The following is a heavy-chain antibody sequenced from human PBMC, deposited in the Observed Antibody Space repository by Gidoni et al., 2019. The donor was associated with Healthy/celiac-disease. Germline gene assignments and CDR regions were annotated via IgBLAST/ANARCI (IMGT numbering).Heavy chain of an antibody. V-gene: IGHV3-7*01. CDR1: GLTFGSSW. Sequence: EVPLVESVGGLVQPGGSLRLSCAASGLTFGSSWMSWVRQAPGKGLEWLANIKQDESEKYYVDSVKGRITISRDKAKNSLYLQMNSLRAEDTAVYYCGRDGRVWSGYYNAFDIWGQGTMVTVSS. CDR2: IKQDESEK. CDR3: GRDGRVWSGYYNAFDI. J-gene: IGHJ3*02. D-gene: IGHD3-3*01.